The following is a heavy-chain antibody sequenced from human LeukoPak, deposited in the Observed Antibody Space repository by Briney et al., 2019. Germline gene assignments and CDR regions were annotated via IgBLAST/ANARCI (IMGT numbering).Heavy chain of an antibody. CDR3: ARGGDYDRYNWFDP. J-gene: IGHJ5*02. CDR1: GGTFTTNA. D-gene: IGHD3-22*01. V-gene: IGHV1-69*13. CDR2: IIPIFGTA. Sequence: GASVRVSCRASGGTFTTNAISGGGQPPGQGLGWMGGIIPIFGTANYAQKFQGRVTITADESTSTAYMELSSLRSEDTAVYYCARGGDYDRYNWFDPWGQGTLVTVSS.